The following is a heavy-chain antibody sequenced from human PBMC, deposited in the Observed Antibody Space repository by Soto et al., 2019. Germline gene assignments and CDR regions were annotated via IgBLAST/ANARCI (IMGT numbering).Heavy chain of an antibody. J-gene: IGHJ6*02. Sequence: QVQLVQSGAEVKKPGSSVKVSCKASGGTFSRYSITWVRQAPGHGLEWIGRIIPIFSIASYAQKFQGRVTITADESTSTAYMELSSLRSDATAVYYCAREDRDRETGLVPAAIDGMDVGGQGTTVTVSS. CDR2: IIPIFSIA. D-gene: IGHD2-2*01. CDR1: GGTFSRYS. CDR3: AREDRDRETGLVPAAIDGMDV. V-gene: IGHV1-69*08.